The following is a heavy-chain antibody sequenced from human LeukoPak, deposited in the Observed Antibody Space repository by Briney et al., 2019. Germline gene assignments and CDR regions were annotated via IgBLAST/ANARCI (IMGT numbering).Heavy chain of an antibody. V-gene: IGHV4-4*09. D-gene: IGHD3-22*01. CDR3: ARDDGYYYAFDI. CDR1: GGSISSYY. Sequence: SETLSLTCTVSGGSISSYYWSWIRQPPGKGLEWIGYIYTSGSTNYNPSLKSRVTISVDTSKNQFSLKLSSVTAADTAVYYCARDDGYYYAFDIWGQGTMVTVSS. CDR2: IYTSGST. J-gene: IGHJ3*02.